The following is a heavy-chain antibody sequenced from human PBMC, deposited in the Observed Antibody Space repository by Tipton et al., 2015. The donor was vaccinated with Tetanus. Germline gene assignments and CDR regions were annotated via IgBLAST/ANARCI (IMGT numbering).Heavy chain of an antibody. CDR1: GGSISSYY. D-gene: IGHD1-26*01. V-gene: IGHV4-59*01. Sequence: GLVKPSETLSLTCAVYGGSISSYYWSWIRQPPGKGPEWIGQIHSSGSTNYIPSLKSRVTISLDTSKNQFSLRLTSVTAADTAVYYCARDIEEVGATKYFDYWGQGTLVTVSS. CDR3: ARDIEEVGATKYFDY. J-gene: IGHJ4*02. CDR2: IHSSGST.